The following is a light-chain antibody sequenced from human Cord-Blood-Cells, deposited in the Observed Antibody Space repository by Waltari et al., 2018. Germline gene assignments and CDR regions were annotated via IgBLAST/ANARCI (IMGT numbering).Light chain of an antibody. Sequence: QSVLTQPPSVSAAPGQKVTISCSGSSSNIGNNYVSWYQQLPGTAPKLPMYDNNKRPSGIPDRFSGSKSGTSATLGITGLQTGDEADYYCGTWDSSLSAYVFGTGTKVTVL. CDR1: SSNIGNNY. J-gene: IGLJ1*01. CDR2: DNN. CDR3: GTWDSSLSAYV. V-gene: IGLV1-51*01.